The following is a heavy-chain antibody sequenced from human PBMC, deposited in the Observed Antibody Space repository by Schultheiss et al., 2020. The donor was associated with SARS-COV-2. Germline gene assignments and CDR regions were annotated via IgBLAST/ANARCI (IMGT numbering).Heavy chain of an antibody. Sequence: SETLSLTCTVSGGSVSSGSYYWSWIRQPPGKGLEWIGYIYYSGSTNYNPSLKSRVTISVDTSKNQFSLKLSSVTAADTAVYYCAGATHGDYYFDYWGQGTLVTVSS. J-gene: IGHJ4*02. CDR2: IYYSGST. D-gene: IGHD4-17*01. CDR3: AGATHGDYYFDY. V-gene: IGHV4-61*01. CDR1: GGSVSSGSYY.